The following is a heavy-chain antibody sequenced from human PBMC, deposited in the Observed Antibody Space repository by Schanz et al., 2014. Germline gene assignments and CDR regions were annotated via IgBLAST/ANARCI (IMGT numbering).Heavy chain of an antibody. J-gene: IGHJ4*02. CDR1: GFIFSAYT. CDR3: ARDRVGASSYFDY. Sequence: EVQLVESGGGLVQPRGSLRLSCAASGFIFSAYTMNWVRQAPGKGLEWVSSISSGGRNISYADSLKGRFTISRDNSKNTLYLQMNNLRAEDAAVYYCARDRVGASSYFDYWGQGTLVTVSS. D-gene: IGHD1-26*01. CDR2: ISSGGRNI. V-gene: IGHV3-48*01.